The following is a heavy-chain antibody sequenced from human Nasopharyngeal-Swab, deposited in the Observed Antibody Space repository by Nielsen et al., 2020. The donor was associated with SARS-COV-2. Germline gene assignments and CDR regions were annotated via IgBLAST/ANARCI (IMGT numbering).Heavy chain of an antibody. V-gene: IGHV1-2*06. CDR2: INPNSGGT. D-gene: IGHD1-26*01. CDR3: ARPGAWELPHFDY. Sequence: WVRQAPGQGLEWMGRINPNSGGTNYAQKFQGRVTMTRDTSISTAYMELSRLRSDDTAVYYCARPGAWELPHFDYWGQGTLVTVSS. J-gene: IGHJ4*02.